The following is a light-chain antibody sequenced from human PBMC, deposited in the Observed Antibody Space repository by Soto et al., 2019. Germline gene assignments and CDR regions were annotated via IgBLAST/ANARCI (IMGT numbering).Light chain of an antibody. CDR3: CSYAGNYPFV. Sequence: QSALTQPRSVSGSPGQSVTASCTGTSGDVGAYKYVSWYQQHPGKAPKLMIYDVSKRPSGVPDRFSGSKSGNSASLTISGLQAEDEADYYCCSYAGNYPFVFGTGTKVTV. V-gene: IGLV2-11*01. CDR1: SGDVGAYKY. CDR2: DVS. J-gene: IGLJ1*01.